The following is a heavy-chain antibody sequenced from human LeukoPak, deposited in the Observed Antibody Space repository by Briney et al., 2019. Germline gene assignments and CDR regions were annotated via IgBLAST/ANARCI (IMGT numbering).Heavy chain of an antibody. V-gene: IGHV3-48*01. J-gene: IGHJ4*02. Sequence: QPGGSLRLSCAASGFTFSSCSMYWVRQAPGKGLEWVSYISSSSTIYYADSVKGRFTISRDNAKNSLSLQMNSLRAEDTAVYYCAREVAGFDYWGQGTLVTVSS. D-gene: IGHD6-19*01. CDR3: AREVAGFDY. CDR2: ISSSSTI. CDR1: GFTFSSCS.